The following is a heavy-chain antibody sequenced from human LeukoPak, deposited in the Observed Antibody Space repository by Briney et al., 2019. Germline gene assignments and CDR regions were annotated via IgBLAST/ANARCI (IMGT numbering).Heavy chain of an antibody. CDR3: AREKVGATKRWYFDY. V-gene: IGHV4-30-4*08. CDR2: IYYSGST. CDR1: GGSISSGDYY. J-gene: IGHJ4*02. Sequence: SQTLSLTCTVSGGSISSGDYYWSWIRQPPGKGLEWIGYIYYSGSTYYNPSLKSRVTISVDTSKNQFSLKLSSVTAADTAVYYCAREKVGATKRWYFDYWGQGTLVTVSS. D-gene: IGHD1-26*01.